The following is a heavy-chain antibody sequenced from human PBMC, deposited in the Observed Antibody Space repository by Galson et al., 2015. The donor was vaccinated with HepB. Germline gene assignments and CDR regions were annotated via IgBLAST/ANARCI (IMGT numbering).Heavy chain of an antibody. CDR3: ARAHSFEVATTLAFDY. D-gene: IGHD3-3*01. J-gene: IGHJ4*02. CDR2: VNPDTGVT. CDR1: GYIVNGYY. Sequence: SVKVAGKASGYIVNGYYVHWVRQAPGQGLEWMGSVNPDTGVTKYSEKFQGRVTMTRDTSSTTAYMELSRLQSDATAVYFCARAHSFEVATTLAFDYWGQGSLVTVSS. V-gene: IGHV1-2*02.